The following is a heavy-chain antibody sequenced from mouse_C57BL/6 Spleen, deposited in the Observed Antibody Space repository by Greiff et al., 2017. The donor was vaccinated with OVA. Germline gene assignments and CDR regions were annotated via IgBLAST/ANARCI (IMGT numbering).Heavy chain of an antibody. D-gene: IGHD2-5*01. CDR3: ARGDYSNYSDFDY. J-gene: IGHJ2*01. Sequence: EVQRVESGGGLVKPGGSLKLSCAASGFTFSSYAMSWVRQTPEKRLEWVATISDGGSYTYYPDNVKGRFTISRDNAKNNLYLQMSHLKSEDTAMYYCARGDYSNYSDFDYWGQGTTLTVSS. V-gene: IGHV5-4*01. CDR1: GFTFSSYA. CDR2: ISDGGSYT.